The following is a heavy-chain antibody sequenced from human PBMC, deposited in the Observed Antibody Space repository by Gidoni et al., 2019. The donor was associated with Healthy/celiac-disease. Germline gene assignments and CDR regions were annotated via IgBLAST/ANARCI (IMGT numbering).Heavy chain of an antibody. CDR2: ISSSSSYI. J-gene: IGHJ4*02. V-gene: IGHV3-21*01. D-gene: IGHD7-27*01. Sequence: EVQLVESGGGLVKPGGSLRLSCAASGFTFSSYSMNWVRQAPGKGLEWVSSISSSSSYIYYADSVKGRFTISRDNAKNSLYLQMNSLRAEDTAVYYCARDLWEELGRPYYFDYWGQGTLVTVSS. CDR3: ARDLWEELGRPYYFDY. CDR1: GFTFSSYS.